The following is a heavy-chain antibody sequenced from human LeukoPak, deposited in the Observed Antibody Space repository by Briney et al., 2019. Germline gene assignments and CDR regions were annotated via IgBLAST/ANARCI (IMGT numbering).Heavy chain of an antibody. V-gene: IGHV4-59*01. D-gene: IGHD3-9*01. CDR1: GGSISSYY. J-gene: IGHJ4*02. Sequence: SETLSLTCTVSGGSISSYYWSWIRQPPGKGLEWIGYIYYSGSTNYNPSLKSRVTISVDTSKNQFSLKLSSVTAAGTAVYYCARAGPETGSPYFDYWGQGTLVTVSS. CDR3: ARAGPETGSPYFDY. CDR2: IYYSGST.